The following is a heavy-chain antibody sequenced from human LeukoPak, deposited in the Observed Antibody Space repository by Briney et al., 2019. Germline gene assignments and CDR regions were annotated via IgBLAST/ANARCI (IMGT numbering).Heavy chain of an antibody. J-gene: IGHJ6*02. CDR3: ATGRAYSSSWRINYYYGMDV. Sequence: GSSVKVSCKASGGTFSSYAISWVRQAPGQGLEWMGGIIPIFGTANYAQKFQGRVTMTEDTSTDTAYMELSSLRSEDTAVYYCATGRAYSSSWRINYYYGMDVWGQGTTVTVSS. CDR1: GGTFSSYA. CDR2: IIPIFGTA. V-gene: IGHV1-69*06. D-gene: IGHD6-13*01.